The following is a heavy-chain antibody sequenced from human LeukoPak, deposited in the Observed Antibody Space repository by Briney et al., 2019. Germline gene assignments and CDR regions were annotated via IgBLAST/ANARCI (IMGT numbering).Heavy chain of an antibody. Sequence: SVKVSCKASGGTFSSYTISWVRQAPGQGLEWMGRIIPILCIANYAQKFQSRVTITADKSTSTAYMELSSLRSEDTAVYYCAREGRVVEMATGEYFQHWGQGTLVTVSS. CDR1: GGTFSSYT. D-gene: IGHD5-24*01. J-gene: IGHJ1*01. CDR2: IIPILCIA. CDR3: AREGRVVEMATGEYFQH. V-gene: IGHV1-69*04.